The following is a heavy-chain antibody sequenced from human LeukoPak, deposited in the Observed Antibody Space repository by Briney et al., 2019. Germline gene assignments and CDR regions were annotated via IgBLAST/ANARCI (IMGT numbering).Heavy chain of an antibody. J-gene: IGHJ4*02. D-gene: IGHD5-18*01. CDR1: GFTFRSYA. CDR2: ITYNSGTI. V-gene: IGHV3-48*02. CDR3: ARDSGYSYADDY. Sequence: GGSLRLSCAASGFTFRSYAMQWVRQAPGKGLEWVSYITYNSGTIFYADSVKGRFTISRDNAKNSLYLQMSSLRDEDTAVYYCARDSGYSYADDYWGQGTLVTVSS.